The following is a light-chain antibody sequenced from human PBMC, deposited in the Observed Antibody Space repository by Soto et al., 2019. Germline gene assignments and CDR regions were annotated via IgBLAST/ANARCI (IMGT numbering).Light chain of an antibody. CDR2: GAS. V-gene: IGKV3-20*01. CDR3: QQYGSSPVT. Sequence: ESVLTQSPGTLSLSPGERATLSCRASQSVSSTYLAWYQHKPGQAPRLLIYGASNRATGIPDRFSGSGSVTDFTLTISRLEPEDFALYYCQQYGSSPVTFGQGTKLEIK. J-gene: IGKJ2*01. CDR1: QSVSSTY.